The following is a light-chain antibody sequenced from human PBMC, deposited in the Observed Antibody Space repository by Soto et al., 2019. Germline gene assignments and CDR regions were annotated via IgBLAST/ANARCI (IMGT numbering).Light chain of an antibody. J-gene: IGLJ2*01. CDR1: SSNIGSNN. Sequence: QSVLTQPPSASGTPGQRVTISCSGSSSNIGSNNVNWYQQHPGTAPKLLIYSNNQRPSGVPDRFSGSKSGTSGSLAISGLQSEDEADYYCAAWNDSMNCPVFGGGTKVTVL. CDR2: SNN. V-gene: IGLV1-44*01. CDR3: AAWNDSMNCPV.